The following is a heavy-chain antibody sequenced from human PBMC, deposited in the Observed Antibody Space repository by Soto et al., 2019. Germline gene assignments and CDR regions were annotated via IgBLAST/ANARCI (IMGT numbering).Heavy chain of an antibody. D-gene: IGHD6-19*01. V-gene: IGHV3-23*01. CDR3: AREGQWLVIRYLGL. CDR2: ISESGATT. CDR1: GFTFGNYV. J-gene: IGHJ2*01. Sequence: EVQLLESGGGLVQRGGSLRLSCAASGFTFGNYVMTWVRQAPGKGLEWVSAISESGATTYYPDSVKGRFTISRDNSKNTVYLQMNSLRAEDTAVYYCAREGQWLVIRYLGLWGRGTLVTVTS.